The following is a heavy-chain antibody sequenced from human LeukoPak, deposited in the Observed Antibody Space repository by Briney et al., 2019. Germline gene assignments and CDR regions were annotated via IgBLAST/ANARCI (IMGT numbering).Heavy chain of an antibody. CDR1: GLTFSSYR. CDR3: AKSPLYGSGSYYPYYFDY. Sequence: GGSLRLSCAASGLTFSSYRMNWVRQAPGKGLEWVSSISSSGNYIYYADSVKGRFTISRDNAKNSLYLQMNSLRAEDTAVYYCAKSPLYGSGSYYPYYFDYWGQGTLVTVSS. J-gene: IGHJ4*02. CDR2: ISSSGNYI. V-gene: IGHV3-21*04. D-gene: IGHD3-10*01.